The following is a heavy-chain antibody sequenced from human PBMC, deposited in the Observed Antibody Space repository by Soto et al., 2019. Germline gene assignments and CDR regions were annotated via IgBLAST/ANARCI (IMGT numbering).Heavy chain of an antibody. CDR3: ARGRYGDY. CDR2: ISAHNGNT. D-gene: IGHD1-1*01. V-gene: IGHV1-18*01. CDR1: GYTFTSYG. Sequence: QVHLVQSGAEVKKPGASVKVSCKASGYTFTSYGITWVRQAPGQGLEWMGWISAHNGNTDYAQKLQGRVIVTRDTSTSTAYMELRSLISDDTAVCYCARGRYGDYWGQGALVTVSS. J-gene: IGHJ4*02.